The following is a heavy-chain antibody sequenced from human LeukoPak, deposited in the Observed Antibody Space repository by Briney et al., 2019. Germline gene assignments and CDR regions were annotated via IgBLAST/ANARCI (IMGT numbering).Heavy chain of an antibody. CDR2: IYYSGST. V-gene: IGHV4-39*07. J-gene: IGHJ4*02. CDR3: ARYSWYYFDY. D-gene: IGHD6-13*01. CDR1: GGSISSSSYY. Sequence: SETLSLTCTVSGGSISSSSYYWGWIRQPPGKGLEWIGSIYYSGSTNYNPSLKSRVTISVDTTKNQFSLKLSSVTAADTAVYYCARYSWYYFDYWGQGTLVTVSS.